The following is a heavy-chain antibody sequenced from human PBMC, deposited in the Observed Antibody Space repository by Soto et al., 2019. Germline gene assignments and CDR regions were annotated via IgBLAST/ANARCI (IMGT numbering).Heavy chain of an antibody. D-gene: IGHD2-21*02. Sequence: QVQLQQSGPGLVEPSQTLSLTCAVSGGSISSEYFHWTWIRQSPGKGLEWIGYIHYTGSIMYNPSFKSRLTMAVATTKNHSSLQLTSVTAADTAVYFCAREDDGGDRDYYGLDVWGQGTTVTVSS. CDR2: IHYTGSI. CDR1: GGSISSEYFH. CDR3: AREDDGGDRDYYGLDV. J-gene: IGHJ6*02. V-gene: IGHV4-30-4*08.